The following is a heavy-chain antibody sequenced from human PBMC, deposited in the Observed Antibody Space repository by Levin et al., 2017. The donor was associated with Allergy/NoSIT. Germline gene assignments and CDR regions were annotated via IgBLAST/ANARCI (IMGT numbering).Heavy chain of an antibody. V-gene: IGHV3-30*04. CDR3: ARDSSSSGWFDP. J-gene: IGHJ5*02. D-gene: IGHD6-6*01. Sequence: GGSLRLSCAASGFTFSSYAMHWVRQAPGKGLEWVAVISYDGSNKYYADSVKGRFTISRDNSKNTLYLQMNSLRAEDTAVYYCARDSSSSGWFDPWGQGTLVTVSS. CDR1: GFTFSSYA. CDR2: ISYDGSNK.